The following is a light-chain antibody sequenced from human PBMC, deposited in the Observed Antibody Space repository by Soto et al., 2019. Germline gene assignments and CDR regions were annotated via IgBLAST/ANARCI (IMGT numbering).Light chain of an antibody. CDR3: QVWDSGSDHPFV. CDR2: DDR. CDR1: NLGSKS. J-gene: IGLJ1*01. Sequence: SYELTQPPSVSVAPGQTARITCGGNNLGSKSVHWYQQKPGQAPVVVLYDDRDRPSGIPERFSGSKSENTATLTISRVEAGVEADYYCQVWDSGSDHPFVFGTGTKVTVL. V-gene: IGLV3-21*02.